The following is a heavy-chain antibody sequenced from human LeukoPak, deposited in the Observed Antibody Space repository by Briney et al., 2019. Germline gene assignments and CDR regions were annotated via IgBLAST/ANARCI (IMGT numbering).Heavy chain of an antibody. CDR3: ASSYLKH. CDR1: GFAYSTTW. J-gene: IGHJ1*01. CDR2: IGQGERQM. V-gene: IGHV3-7*01. Sequence: GGSLRLSCVASGFAYSTTWMNWVRQAPGRGLEWAANIGQGERQMNYADSVKGRFSISRDNARNSLFLQLNSLRAEDTAVYYCASSYLKHWGQGTLVTVSS.